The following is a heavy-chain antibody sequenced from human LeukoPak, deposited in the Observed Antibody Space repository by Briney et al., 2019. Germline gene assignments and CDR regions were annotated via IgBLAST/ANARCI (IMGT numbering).Heavy chain of an antibody. CDR1: GGSISSGDYY. CDR3: ARDDYYGSGRFDP. V-gene: IGHV4-31*03. J-gene: IGHJ5*02. Sequence: KASETLSLTCTVSGGSISSGDYYWSWIRQHPGKGLEWIGYIYYSGSTYCNPSLKSRVTISVDTSKNQFSLKLSSVTAADTAVYYCARDDYYGSGRFDPWGQGTLVTVSS. CDR2: IYYSGST. D-gene: IGHD3-10*01.